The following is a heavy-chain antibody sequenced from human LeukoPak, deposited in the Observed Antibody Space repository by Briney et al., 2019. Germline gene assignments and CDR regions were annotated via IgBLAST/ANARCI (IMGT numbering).Heavy chain of an antibody. D-gene: IGHD6-13*01. CDR3: AKSRGSGSWSYYYYYGLDV. CDR2: ISSSSSYI. V-gene: IGHV3-21*04. CDR1: GFTFSSYS. Sequence: PGGSLRLSCAASGFTFSSYSMNWVRQAPGKGLEWVSSISSSSSYIYYADSVKGRFTISRDNAKNSLYMQMNSLRAEDTAFYYCAKSRGSGSWSYYYYYGLDVWGQGTTVTVSS. J-gene: IGHJ6*02.